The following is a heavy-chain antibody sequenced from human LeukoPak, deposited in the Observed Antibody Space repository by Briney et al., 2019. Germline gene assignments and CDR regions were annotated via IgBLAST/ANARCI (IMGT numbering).Heavy chain of an antibody. D-gene: IGHD3-10*01. Sequence: SVKVSCKASGGTFSTYAINWVRQAPGQGLEWMGGIIPIFGTANYAQKFQGRVTITADKSTSTAYMELSSLRSEDTAVYYCARDDYGSGPATWGQGTLVTVSS. J-gene: IGHJ5*02. CDR2: IIPIFGTA. V-gene: IGHV1-69*06. CDR1: GGTFSTYA. CDR3: ARDDYGSGPAT.